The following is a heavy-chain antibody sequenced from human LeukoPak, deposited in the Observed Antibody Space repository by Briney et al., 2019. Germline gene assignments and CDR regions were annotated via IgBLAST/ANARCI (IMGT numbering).Heavy chain of an antibody. CDR3: AREGARDAFDI. V-gene: IGHV1-8*03. J-gene: IGHJ3*02. D-gene: IGHD1-26*01. CDR1: GYTFTSYD. Sequence: GASVKVSYKASGYTFTSYDINWVRQATGQGLEWMGWMNPNSGNTGYAQKFQGRVTITRNTSISTAYMELSSLRSEDTAVYYCAREGARDAFDIWGQGTMVTVSS. CDR2: MNPNSGNT.